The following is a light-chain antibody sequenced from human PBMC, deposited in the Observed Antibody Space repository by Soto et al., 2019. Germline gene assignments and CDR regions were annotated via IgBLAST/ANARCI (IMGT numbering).Light chain of an antibody. V-gene: IGLV2-14*01. CDR2: EVN. CDR1: SSDVGGYDY. J-gene: IGLJ2*01. CDR3: ATWDESLNGPV. Sequence: QLVLTQPASVSGSPGQSITISCTGTSSDVGGYDYVSWYQLHPGKAPKLMVFEVNNRPSGVSYRFSGSKSGNTASLTISGLQAEDEADYYCATWDESLNGPVFGGGTQLTVL.